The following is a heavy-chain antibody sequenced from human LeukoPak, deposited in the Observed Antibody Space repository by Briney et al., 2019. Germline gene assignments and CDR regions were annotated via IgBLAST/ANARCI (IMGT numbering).Heavy chain of an antibody. D-gene: IGHD2-2*01. J-gene: IGHJ4*02. CDR1: GATFSSYA. V-gene: IGHV1-69*05. Sequence: SVKVSCKASGATFSSYAISWVRQAPGQGLEWMGRIIPIFGTANYAQKFQGRVTITTDESTSTAYMELSSLRSEDTAVYYCARGILRYDYLDYWGQGTLVTVSS. CDR3: ARGILRYDYLDY. CDR2: IIPIFGTA.